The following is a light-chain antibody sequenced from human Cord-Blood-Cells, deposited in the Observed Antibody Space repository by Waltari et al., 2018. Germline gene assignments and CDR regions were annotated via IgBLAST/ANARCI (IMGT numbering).Light chain of an antibody. CDR2: GNS. CDR1: SSNIGAGYD. V-gene: IGLV1-40*01. CDR3: QSYDSSLSGSWV. J-gene: IGLJ3*02. Sequence: QSVLTQPPSVSGAPGQRVTISCTGSSSNIGAGYDVHWYQQLPGTAPKLLIYGNSNRPAGVPDRVAGSKSGTSASLASTGLQAEDEADYYCQSYDSSLSGSWVFGGGTKLTVL.